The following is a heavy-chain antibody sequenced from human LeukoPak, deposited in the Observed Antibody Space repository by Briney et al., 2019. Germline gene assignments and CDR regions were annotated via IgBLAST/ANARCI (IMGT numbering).Heavy chain of an antibody. D-gene: IGHD2-2*02. V-gene: IGHV3-23*01. CDR2: ISGSGDST. CDR3: PKGCASTSCYTSEY. CDR1: GFTFSSYA. J-gene: IGHJ4*02. Sequence: GGSLRLSCAASGFTFSSYAMSWVRHAPGGGLECVSTISGSGDSTYYADSVKGRLTISRDNSKNTLYLQMNSLRPEDTAVYYCPKGCASTSCYTSEYWGQGTLVTVSS.